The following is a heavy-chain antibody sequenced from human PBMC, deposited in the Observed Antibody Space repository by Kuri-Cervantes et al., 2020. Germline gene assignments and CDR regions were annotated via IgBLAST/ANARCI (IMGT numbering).Heavy chain of an antibody. CDR2: VRNKANSYTT. J-gene: IGHJ4*02. CDR1: GFTFSSYW. V-gene: IGHV3-72*01. Sequence: GGSLRLSCAASGFTFSSYWMSWVRQAPGKGLEWVGRVRNKANSYTTEYAASVKGRFTISRDDSKNSVYLQMNSLETEDTAVYYCPRVDCSGGSCYIYWGQGSRVTVSS. D-gene: IGHD2-15*01. CDR3: PRVDCSGGSCYIY.